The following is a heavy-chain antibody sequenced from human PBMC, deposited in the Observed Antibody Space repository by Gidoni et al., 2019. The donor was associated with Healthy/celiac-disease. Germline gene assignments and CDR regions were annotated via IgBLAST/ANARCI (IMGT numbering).Heavy chain of an antibody. CDR1: GFTFISYG. Sequence: QVQLVESGGGVVQPGGSLRLSCSASGFTFISYGMHWVRQATGKGLEWVAVISYDGSNKYYADSVKGRFTISRDNSKNTLYLQMNSLRAEDTAVYYCAKGYDLWFGELYDAFDIWGQGTMVTVSS. J-gene: IGHJ3*02. CDR2: ISYDGSNK. V-gene: IGHV3-30*18. D-gene: IGHD3-10*01. CDR3: AKGYDLWFGELYDAFDI.